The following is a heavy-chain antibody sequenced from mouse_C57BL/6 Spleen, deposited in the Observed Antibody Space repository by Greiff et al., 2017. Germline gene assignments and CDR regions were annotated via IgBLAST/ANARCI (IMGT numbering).Heavy chain of an antibody. Sequence: EVQRVESGGDLVKPGGSLKLSCAASGFTFSSYGMSWVRQTPDKRLEWVATISSGGSYTYYPDSVKGRFTISRDNAKNTLYLQMSSLKSEDTAMYYCARHDDGYYDAMDYWGQGTSVTVSS. CDR2: ISSGGSYT. CDR1: GFTFSSYG. CDR3: ARHDDGYYDAMDY. J-gene: IGHJ4*01. D-gene: IGHD2-3*01. V-gene: IGHV5-6*01.